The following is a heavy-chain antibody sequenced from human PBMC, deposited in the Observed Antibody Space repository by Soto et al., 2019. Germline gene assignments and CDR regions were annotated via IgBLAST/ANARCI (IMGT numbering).Heavy chain of an antibody. CDR1: GFTFSSYW. Sequence: EVQLVESGGGLVQPGESLRLSCAASGFTFSSYWMTWVRQAPGKGLEWVANIKQDGSEKYYVDSVRGRFTMSRDNAKNSVYLQMNSLRAEDTAVYYCARVVGATQMDFDYWGQGTLVTVSS. J-gene: IGHJ4*02. V-gene: IGHV3-7*01. CDR3: ARVVGATQMDFDY. CDR2: IKQDGSEK. D-gene: IGHD1-26*01.